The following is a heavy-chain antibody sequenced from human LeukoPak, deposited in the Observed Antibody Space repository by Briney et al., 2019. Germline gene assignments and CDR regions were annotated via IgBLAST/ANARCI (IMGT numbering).Heavy chain of an antibody. D-gene: IGHD3-3*01. J-gene: IGHJ3*02. Sequence: KPSETLSLTCTVSGGSISSYYWSWIRRPAGKGLEWIGRIYTSGSTNYNPSLKSRVTMSVDTSKNQFSLKLSSVTAADTAVYYCARAVSITIFGDPDAFDIWGQGTMVTVSS. V-gene: IGHV4-4*07. CDR1: GGSISSYY. CDR3: ARAVSITIFGDPDAFDI. CDR2: IYTSGST.